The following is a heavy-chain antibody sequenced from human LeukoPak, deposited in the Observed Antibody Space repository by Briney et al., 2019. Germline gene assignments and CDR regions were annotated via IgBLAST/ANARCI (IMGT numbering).Heavy chain of an antibody. D-gene: IGHD6-19*01. J-gene: IGHJ4*02. V-gene: IGHV4-30-4*02. CDR2: IYYSGST. CDR1: GGSISSGDYY. Sequence: SETLSLTCTVSGGSISSGDYYWSWIRQPPGKGLEWIGYIYYSGSTNYNPSLKSRVTISVDTSKNQFSLKLSSVTAADTAVYYCAIGSDSSGGDYWGQGTLVTVSS. CDR3: AIGSDSSGGDY.